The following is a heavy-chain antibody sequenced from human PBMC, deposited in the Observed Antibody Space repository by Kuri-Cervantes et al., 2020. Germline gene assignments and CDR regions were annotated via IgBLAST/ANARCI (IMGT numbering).Heavy chain of an antibody. J-gene: IGHJ6*04. D-gene: IGHD2-8*01. Sequence: GGSLRLSCAASGFTFSSYAMHWVRQAPGKGLEWVSYISSNTIYYADSVKGRFTISRDNAKNSLYLQMNSLRAEDTAVYYCARVLYLDVWGKGTTVTVSS. CDR3: ARVLYLDV. CDR2: ISSNTI. CDR1: GFTFSSYA. V-gene: IGHV3-48*03.